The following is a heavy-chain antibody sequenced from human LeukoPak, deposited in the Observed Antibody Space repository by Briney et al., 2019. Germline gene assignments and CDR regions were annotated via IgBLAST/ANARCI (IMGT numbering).Heavy chain of an antibody. Sequence: GGSLRLSCAASGFTFSSYAMSWVRQAPGKGLEWVSSISSSSSYIYYADSVRGRFTISRDNAKNSLYLQMNSLRAEDTAVYYCAREGYYYDSSGYYTPGGFDYWGQGTRVTVSS. CDR2: ISSSSSYI. V-gene: IGHV3-21*01. J-gene: IGHJ4*02. D-gene: IGHD3-22*01. CDR1: GFTFSSYA. CDR3: AREGYYYDSSGYYTPGGFDY.